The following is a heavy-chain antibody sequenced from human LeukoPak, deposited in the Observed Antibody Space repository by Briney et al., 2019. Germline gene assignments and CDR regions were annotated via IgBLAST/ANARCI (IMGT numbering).Heavy chain of an antibody. CDR3: AKDRAVTTFGGGANWFDP. CDR2: ISHDGSNK. V-gene: IGHV3-30*18. J-gene: IGHJ5*02. D-gene: IGHD3-16*01. Sequence: GGSLRLSCAASGFTFSNHWMHWVRQAPGKGLEWVAVISHDGSNKYYADSVRGRFTISRDNSQNTLYLQMNSLRAEDTAMYFCAKDRAVTTFGGGANWFDPWGQGTLVTVSS. CDR1: GFTFSNHW.